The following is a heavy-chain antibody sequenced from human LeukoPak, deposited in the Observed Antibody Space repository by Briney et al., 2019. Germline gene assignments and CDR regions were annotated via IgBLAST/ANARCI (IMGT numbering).Heavy chain of an antibody. Sequence: TPSQTLSLTCTVSGGFISSGGYYWSWIRQHPGKGLEWIGYIYYSGSTYYNPSLKSRVTISVDTSKNQFSLKLSSVTAADTAVYYCARVESSTTGYYFDYWGQGTLVTVSS. D-gene: IGHD4-17*01. CDR1: GGFISSGGYY. CDR2: IYYSGST. J-gene: IGHJ4*02. V-gene: IGHV4-31*03. CDR3: ARVESSTTGYYFDY.